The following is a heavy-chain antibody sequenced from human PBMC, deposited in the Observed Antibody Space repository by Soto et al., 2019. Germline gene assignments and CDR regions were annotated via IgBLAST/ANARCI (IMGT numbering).Heavy chain of an antibody. CDR3: ATKGTAMDWTFDY. D-gene: IGHD5-18*01. V-gene: IGHV4-39*01. Sequence: SETLSLTCTVSGGSISSSSYYWGWIRQPPGKGLEWIGSIYYSGSTYYNPSLKSRVTISVDTSKNQFSLKLSSVTAADTAVYYCATKGTAMDWTFDYWGQGTLVTVSS. J-gene: IGHJ4*02. CDR2: IYYSGST. CDR1: GGSISSSSYY.